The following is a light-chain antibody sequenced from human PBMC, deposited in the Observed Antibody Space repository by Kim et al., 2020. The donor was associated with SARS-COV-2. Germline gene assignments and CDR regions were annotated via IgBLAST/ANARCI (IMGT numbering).Light chain of an antibody. CDR3: LQYNSYPWV. CDR1: EDLNRN. V-gene: IGKV1-8*01. Sequence: AYTGDRVTITCRASEDLNRNLAWYQQTPGKVPKLLIQTTFILQSGVPSRFSGSESGTDFTLTISGLQSEDFETYYCLQYNSYPWVFGQGTKVDIK. J-gene: IGKJ1*01. CDR2: TTF.